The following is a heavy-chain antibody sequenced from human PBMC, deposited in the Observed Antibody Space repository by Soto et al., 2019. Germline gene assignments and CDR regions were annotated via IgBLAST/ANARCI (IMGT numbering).Heavy chain of an antibody. Sequence: GGSLRLSCAASGFTFSSYAMSWVRQAPGKGLEWVSGISGSGGSTYYADSVKGRFTISRDNPKNMLYLQMNSLRAEDTAVYYCAKAYSSSWYYFDYWGQGTLVTVSS. CDR3: AKAYSSSWYYFDY. CDR2: ISGSGGST. J-gene: IGHJ4*02. V-gene: IGHV3-23*01. CDR1: GFTFSSYA. D-gene: IGHD6-13*01.